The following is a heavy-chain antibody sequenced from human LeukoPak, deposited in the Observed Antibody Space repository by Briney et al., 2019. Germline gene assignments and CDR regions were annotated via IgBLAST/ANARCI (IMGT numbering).Heavy chain of an antibody. CDR2: ISYDGSNK. V-gene: IGHV3-30-3*02. D-gene: IGHD3-16*01. CDR1: GFTFSSYA. Sequence: GGSLRLSCAASGFTFSSYAMHWVRQAPGKGLEWVAVISYDGSNKYYADSVKGRFTISRDNSKNTLYLQMNSLRAEDTAVYYCAKSSYDYVWGSQHPFDYWGQGTLVTVSS. J-gene: IGHJ4*02. CDR3: AKSSYDYVWGSQHPFDY.